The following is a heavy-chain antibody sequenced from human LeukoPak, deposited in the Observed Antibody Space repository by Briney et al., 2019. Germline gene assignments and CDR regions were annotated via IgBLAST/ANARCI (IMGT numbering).Heavy chain of an antibody. D-gene: IGHD2-2*01. CDR1: LFTLGAYV. V-gene: IGHV3-49*04. Sequence: RSPRLSRTASLFTLGAYVMSWGREAAGKGLESVRFIGSTAYGGTTEYAASLKGRFTISRDDSKSIAYLQMNSLKTEDTAVYYSTREHPDYCISTSCQHIIDDWGQGTLVTVSS. J-gene: IGHJ4*02. CDR2: IGSTAYGGTT. CDR3: TREHPDYCISTSCQHIIDD.